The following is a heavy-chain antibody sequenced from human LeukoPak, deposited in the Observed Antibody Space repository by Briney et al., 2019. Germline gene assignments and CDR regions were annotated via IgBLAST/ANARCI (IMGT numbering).Heavy chain of an antibody. J-gene: IGHJ4*02. CDR2: IHYSGRT. CDR3: ARVGGKTYYDILTGSGYFDY. D-gene: IGHD3-9*01. CDR1: GASISSGGYS. V-gene: IGHV4-31*03. Sequence: SETLSLTCTVSGASISSGGYSWNWIRQHPGKGLEWIAYIHYSGRTSYNPSLKSRLTISLDTSKNQFSLKLSSVTAADTAVYYCARVGGKTYYDILTGSGYFDYWGQGTLVTVSS.